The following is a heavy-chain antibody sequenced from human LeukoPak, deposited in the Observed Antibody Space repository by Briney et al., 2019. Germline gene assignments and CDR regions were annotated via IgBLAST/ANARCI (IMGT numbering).Heavy chain of an antibody. J-gene: IGHJ5*02. CDR1: GGSISSGGYY. D-gene: IGHD2-2*01. CDR2: IYYSGCT. Sequence: SETLSLTCTGSGGSISSGGYYWSWIRQHPGKGLEWIGYIYYSGCTYYNPSLKSRVTISVDTSKNQFSLKLSSVTAADPAVYYCAREGGAVPAAPSFDPWGQGTLVTVSS. V-gene: IGHV4-31*03. CDR3: AREGGAVPAAPSFDP.